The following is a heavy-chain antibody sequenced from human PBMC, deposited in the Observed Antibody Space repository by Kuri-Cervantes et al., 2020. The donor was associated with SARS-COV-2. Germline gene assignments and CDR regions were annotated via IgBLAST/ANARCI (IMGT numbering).Heavy chain of an antibody. Sequence: GESLKISCAASGFTFNNAWMNWVRQAPGEGLEWVGHIYSQSHGGTTDYAALVKGRFIISRDDSRNTVHLQMNSLKIEGTGFYYCATDLVSYGYYVDYWGQGTLVTVSS. D-gene: IGHD3-16*01. V-gene: IGHV3-15*07. CDR2: IYSQSHGGTT. CDR1: GFTFNNAW. CDR3: ATDLVSYGYYVDY. J-gene: IGHJ4*02.